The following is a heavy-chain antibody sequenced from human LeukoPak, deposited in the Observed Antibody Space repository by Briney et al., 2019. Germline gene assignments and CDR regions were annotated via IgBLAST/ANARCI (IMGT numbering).Heavy chain of an antibody. D-gene: IGHD3-3*02. CDR2: VSYDGSNK. J-gene: IGHJ5*02. V-gene: IGHV3-30*18. CDR1: GFTFSSCG. CDR3: AKAGSITWPLNWLDP. Sequence: GGSLRLSCAASGFTFSSCGMHWVRQAPGKGLEWVAVVSYDGSNKYYADSVKGRFTISRDNSKNTLYLQMDSLRPEDTAVYYCAKAGSITWPLNWLDPWGQGTLVAVSS.